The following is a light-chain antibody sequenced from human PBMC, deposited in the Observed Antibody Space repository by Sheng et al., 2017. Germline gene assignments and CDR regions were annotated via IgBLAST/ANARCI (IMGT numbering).Light chain of an antibody. Sequence: DIQLTQSPSFLSASVGDRVTITCRASQGISSYLAWYQQKPGKAPKFLIYAASTLQVGVPSRFSGSGSGTEFTLTISSLQPEDFATYYCQQLNSYPITFGQGTRLEIK. V-gene: IGKV1-9*01. J-gene: IGKJ5*01. CDR2: AAS. CDR1: QGISSY. CDR3: QQLNSYPIT.